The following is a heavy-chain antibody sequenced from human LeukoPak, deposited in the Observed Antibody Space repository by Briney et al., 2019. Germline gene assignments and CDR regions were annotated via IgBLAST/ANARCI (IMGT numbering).Heavy chain of an antibody. CDR2: IDPTDSYT. V-gene: IGHV5-10-1*01. J-gene: IGHJ4*02. CDR3: TRQDY. CDR1: GYSLTSYW. Sequence: GESLKISCKASGYSLTSYWISWVRQMPGKGLEWMGRIDPTDSYTDYSPSFQGHVTISADKSINTAYLQWYNLKASDTAMYYRTRQDYWGQGTLVTVSS.